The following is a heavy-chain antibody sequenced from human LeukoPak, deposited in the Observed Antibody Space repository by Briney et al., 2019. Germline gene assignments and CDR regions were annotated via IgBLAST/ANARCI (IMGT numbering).Heavy chain of an antibody. D-gene: IGHD3-22*01. CDR1: GYTFTSYG. CDR3: ARDRRYYYDSSGTQFDY. CDR2: ISAYNGNT. V-gene: IGHV1-18*01. J-gene: IGHJ4*02. Sequence: ASVKVFCKASGYTFTSYGISWVRQAPGQGLEWMGWISAYNGNTNYAQKLQGRVTMTTDTSTSTAYMELRSLRSDDTAVYYCARDRRYYYDSSGTQFDYWGQGTLVTVSS.